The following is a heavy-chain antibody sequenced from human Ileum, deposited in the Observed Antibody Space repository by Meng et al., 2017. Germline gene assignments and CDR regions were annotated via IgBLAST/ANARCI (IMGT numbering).Heavy chain of an antibody. Sequence: HVQRQEPRPGRVRPSVTLPFTCTVSVASIIGGNWWTWVRQTPGKGLEWIGEIHHSGSTNSIPSLKSRVTLSVDKSKNQFSLSMTSVTAADTVVYYCARGTGDIRVGFDYWAQGTLVTVSS. V-gene: IGHV4-4*02. D-gene: IGHD7-27*01. CDR1: VASIIGGNW. CDR2: IHHSGST. J-gene: IGHJ4*02. CDR3: ARGTGDIRVGFDY.